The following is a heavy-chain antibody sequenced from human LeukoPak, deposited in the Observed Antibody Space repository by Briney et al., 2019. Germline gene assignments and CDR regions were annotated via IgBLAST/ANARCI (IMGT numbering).Heavy chain of an antibody. CDR3: ARELPREVTLDY. V-gene: IGHV3-53*01. CDR1: GFTVSSNY. CDR2: VYSGGTT. Sequence: GGSLRLSCAASGFTVSSNYMNWVRQAPGKGLEWVSIVYSGGTTYYADSVKGRFTISRDNSKNTLYLQMNSLRAEDTAVYYCARELPREVTLDYWGQGTLVTVSS. D-gene: IGHD2-21*02. J-gene: IGHJ4*01.